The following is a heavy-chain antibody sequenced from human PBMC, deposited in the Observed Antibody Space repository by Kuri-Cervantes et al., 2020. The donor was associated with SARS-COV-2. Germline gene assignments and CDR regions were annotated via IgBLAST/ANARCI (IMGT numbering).Heavy chain of an antibody. V-gene: IGHV1-8*02. CDR1: GYTFTSYD. J-gene: IGHJ3*01. D-gene: IGHD1-1*01. CDR3: ARDSGDWNPDGLDL. CDR2: MNPNSGNT. Sequence: ASVKVSCKASGYTFTSYDINWVRQATGQGLEWMGWMNPNSGNTGYAQKFQGRVTMTRNTSISTAYMELSSLRSEDTAIYYCARDSGDWNPDGLDLWGQGTLVTVSS.